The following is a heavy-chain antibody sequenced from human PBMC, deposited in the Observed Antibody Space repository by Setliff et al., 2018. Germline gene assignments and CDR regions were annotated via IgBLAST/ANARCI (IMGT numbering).Heavy chain of an antibody. V-gene: IGHV4-39*07. J-gene: IGHJ6*02. CDR1: GGSISSSSYY. Sequence: SETLSLTCTVSGGSISSSSYYWGWIRQPPGKGLEWIGSTYYSGSTYYNPSLKSRVTISVDTSKNQFSLKLSSVTAADTAVYYCARVLAAAGYYYYGMDVWGQGTTVTVSS. CDR2: TYYSGST. D-gene: IGHD6-13*01. CDR3: ARVLAAAGYYYYGMDV.